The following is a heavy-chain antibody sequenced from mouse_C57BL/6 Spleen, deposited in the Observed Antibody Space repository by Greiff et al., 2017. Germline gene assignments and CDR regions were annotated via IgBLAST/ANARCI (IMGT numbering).Heavy chain of an antibody. CDR2: IYPSDSET. J-gene: IGHJ2*01. CDR3: ARYYYGSSYNYFDY. D-gene: IGHD1-1*01. CDR1: GYTFTSYW. V-gene: IGHV1-61*01. Sequence: VQLQQPGAELVRPGSSVKLSCKASGYTFTSYWMDWVKQRPGQGLEWIGNIYPSDSETHYNQKFKDKATLTVDKSSSTAYMQLSSLTSEDSAVYYCARYYYGSSYNYFDYWGQGTTLTVSS.